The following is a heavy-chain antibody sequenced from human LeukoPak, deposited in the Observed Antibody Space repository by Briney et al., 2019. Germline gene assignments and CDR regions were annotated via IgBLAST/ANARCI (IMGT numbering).Heavy chain of an antibody. J-gene: IGHJ4*02. Sequence: PSETLSLTCSVSGGSINGYSWTWIRQPPGMRLEWVVHISYTGTTNYNPSLTTRVAISVDTSKNQFSLKLTSVTAADTAMYFCARLGGNWNSPGRDYWGQGTLVTVSS. V-gene: IGHV4-59*08. D-gene: IGHD3-10*01. CDR2: ISYTGTT. CDR1: GGSINGYS. CDR3: ARLGGNWNSPGRDY.